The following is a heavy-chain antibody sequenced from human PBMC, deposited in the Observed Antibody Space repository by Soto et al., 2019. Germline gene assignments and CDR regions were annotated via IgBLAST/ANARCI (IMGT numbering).Heavy chain of an antibody. J-gene: IGHJ5*02. D-gene: IGHD3-3*01. CDR2: ISAYNGNT. CDR1: GYTFTSYG. V-gene: IGHV1-18*01. CDR3: ARAPRFLEWLVHDFDP. Sequence: QVQLVQSGAEVKKPGASVKVSCKASGYTFTSYGISWVRQAPGQGLEWMGWISAYNGNTNYAQKLQGRVTMTTDTPTSTAYMELRSLRSDDAAVYYCARAPRFLEWLVHDFDPWGQGTLVTVSS.